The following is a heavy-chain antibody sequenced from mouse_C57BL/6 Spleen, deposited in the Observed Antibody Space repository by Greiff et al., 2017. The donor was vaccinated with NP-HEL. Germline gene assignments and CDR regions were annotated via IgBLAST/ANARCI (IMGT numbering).Heavy chain of an antibody. V-gene: IGHV1-55*01. Sequence: VQLQQPGAELVKPGASVTMSCKASGSPFTSYWITWVKQRPGPGLAWIGDIYPGSGSTNYNATFKSKATLTVDPATSTAYMHLSSLTSEDSAGYYCARSGYYGSSQFADWGQGTLVTVSA. CDR3: ARSGYYGSSQFAD. J-gene: IGHJ3*01. D-gene: IGHD1-1*01. CDR2: IYPGSGST. CDR1: GSPFTSYW.